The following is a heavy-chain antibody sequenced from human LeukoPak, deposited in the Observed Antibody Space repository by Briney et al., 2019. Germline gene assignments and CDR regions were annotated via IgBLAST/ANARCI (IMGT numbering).Heavy chain of an antibody. J-gene: IGHJ6*02. V-gene: IGHV3-30-3*01. D-gene: IGHD1-26*01. Sequence: GGSLRLSCAASGFTFSSYAMHWVRQAPGKGLEWVAVISYDGSNKYYADSVKGRFTVSRDNSKNSLYLQMNSLRAEDTAVYYCARFEKIQWELYYYYYGMDVWGQGTTVTVSS. CDR3: ARFEKIQWELYYYYYGMDV. CDR2: ISYDGSNK. CDR1: GFTFSSYA.